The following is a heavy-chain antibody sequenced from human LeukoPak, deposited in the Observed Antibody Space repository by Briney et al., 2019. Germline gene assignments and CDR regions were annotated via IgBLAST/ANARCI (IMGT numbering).Heavy chain of an antibody. Sequence: ASVKVSCKVSGYTLTELSMHWVRQAPGKGLEWMGGFDPEDGETIYAQKFQGRVTMTEDTSTDTAYMELSSLRSEDTAVYYCATMVRGTNWFDPWGQGTLSPSPQ. V-gene: IGHV1-24*01. J-gene: IGHJ5*02. CDR1: GYTLTELS. D-gene: IGHD3-10*01. CDR3: ATMVRGTNWFDP. CDR2: FDPEDGET.